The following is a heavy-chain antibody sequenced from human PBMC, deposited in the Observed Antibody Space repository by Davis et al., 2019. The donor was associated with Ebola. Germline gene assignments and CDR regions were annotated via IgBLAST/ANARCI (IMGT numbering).Heavy chain of an antibody. CDR1: GFTFSGSA. D-gene: IGHD4-17*01. CDR3: TTTTVTSDY. Sequence: GGSLRLSCAASGFTFSGSAMHWVRQASGKGLEWVGRIRSKANSNATAYAASVKGRFTISRDNSKNTAYLQMNSLKTEDAAVYYCTTTTVTSDYWGQGTLVTVSS. V-gene: IGHV3-73*01. J-gene: IGHJ4*02. CDR2: IRSKANSNAT.